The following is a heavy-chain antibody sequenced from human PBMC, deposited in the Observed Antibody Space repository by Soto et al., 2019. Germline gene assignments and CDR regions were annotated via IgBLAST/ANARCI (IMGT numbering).Heavy chain of an antibody. CDR2: INYSGST. CDR3: ASGGNENYYYMDV. V-gene: IGHV4-34*01. CDR1: GGSFSGYY. Sequence: SETLSLTCAVYGGSFSGYYWSWIRQPPGKGLEWIGRINYSGSTYYNPSLKSRVTTSVDTSKNQVSLKLSSVTAADTAVYYCASGGNENYYYMDVWGKGTTVTVSS. J-gene: IGHJ6*03.